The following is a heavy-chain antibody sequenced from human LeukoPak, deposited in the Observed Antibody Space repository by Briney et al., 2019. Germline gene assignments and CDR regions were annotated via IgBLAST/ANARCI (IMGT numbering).Heavy chain of an antibody. CDR1: GGSISSYY. Sequence: SETLSLTCTVPGGSISSYYWSWIRQPPGKGLEWIGYVYFRGTTNYNPSIKSRVTISVDTSKNQFSLKLTSVTAADTAVYYCARSPGAPFDYWGHGSLVTVS. CDR2: VYFRGTT. CDR3: ARSPGAPFDY. J-gene: IGHJ4*01. D-gene: IGHD7-27*01. V-gene: IGHV4-59*01.